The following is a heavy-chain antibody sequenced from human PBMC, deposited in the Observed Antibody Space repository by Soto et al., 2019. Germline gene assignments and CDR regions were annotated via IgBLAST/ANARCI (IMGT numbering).Heavy chain of an antibody. V-gene: IGHV3-21*01. CDR2: IISSGSFI. D-gene: IGHD3-22*01. CDR3: ARVADYYDSSGYLPVVD. Sequence: ELQLWESGGGLVKLGGSLTLSFAASGFSFINDNMNCIRQAPGKGLEGFSSIISSGSFIYYADSVKGRFTISRDNAKNSLYLQMNSLRAEDTALYYCARVADYYDSSGYLPVVDWGQGTLVTVSS. CDR1: GFSFINDN. J-gene: IGHJ4*02.